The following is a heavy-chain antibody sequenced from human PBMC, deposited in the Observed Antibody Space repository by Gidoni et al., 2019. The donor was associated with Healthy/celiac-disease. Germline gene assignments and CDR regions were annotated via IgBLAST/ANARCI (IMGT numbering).Heavy chain of an antibody. D-gene: IGHD2-21*01. CDR1: GFTFSSYE. J-gene: IGHJ4*02. CDR2: ISSSGSTI. V-gene: IGHV3-48*03. CDR3: ARVGRGTDCYPFDY. Sequence: EVQLVESGGGLVQPGGSLSLSCAASGFTFSSYEMNWVRQAPGKGLEWVSYISSSGSTIYYADSVKGRFTISRDNAKNSLYLQMNSLRAEDTAVYYCARVGRGTDCYPFDYWGQGTLVTVSS.